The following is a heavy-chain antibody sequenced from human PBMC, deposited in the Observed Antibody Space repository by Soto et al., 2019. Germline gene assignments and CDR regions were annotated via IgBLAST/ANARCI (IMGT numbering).Heavy chain of an antibody. V-gene: IGHV3-23*01. CDR3: AKAYYDFWAPFDY. D-gene: IGHD3-3*01. CDR2: ISGSGGST. Sequence: EVQLLESGGGLVQPGGSLRLSCAASGFTFSSYAMSWVRQAPGKGLEWVSAISGSGGSTYYADSVKGRFTISRDNSKKTLYLQMNSLRAEDTAVYYCAKAYYDFWAPFDYWGQGTLVTVSS. CDR1: GFTFSSYA. J-gene: IGHJ4*02.